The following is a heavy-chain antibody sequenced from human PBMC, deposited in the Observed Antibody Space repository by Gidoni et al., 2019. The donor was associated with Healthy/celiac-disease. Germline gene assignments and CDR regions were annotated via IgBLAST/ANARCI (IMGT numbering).Heavy chain of an antibody. J-gene: IGHJ4*02. CDR2: ISYDGSNK. CDR3: AKASGGDYDNLFDY. Sequence: QVQLVESGGGVVQPARSLRPSCAASGFTFSSYGMHWVRQAPGKGLEWVAVISYDGSNKYYADSVKGRFTISRDNSKNTLYLQMNSRRAEDTAVYYCAKASGGDYDNLFDYWGQGTLVTVSS. D-gene: IGHD4-17*01. V-gene: IGHV3-30*18. CDR1: GFTFSSYG.